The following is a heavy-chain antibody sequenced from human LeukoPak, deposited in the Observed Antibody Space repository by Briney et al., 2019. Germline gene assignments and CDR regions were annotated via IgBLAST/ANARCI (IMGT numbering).Heavy chain of an antibody. CDR3: ASTECSTTSCPNTYNWFDP. D-gene: IGHD2-2*01. Sequence: SVKVSCKASGGTFSSYAISWVRQAPGQGLEWMGGIIPIFGTANYAQKFQGRVTITTDESTSTAYMELSSLRSEDTAVYYRASTECSTTSCPNTYNWFDPWGQGTLVTVSS. V-gene: IGHV1-69*05. J-gene: IGHJ5*02. CDR1: GGTFSSYA. CDR2: IIPIFGTA.